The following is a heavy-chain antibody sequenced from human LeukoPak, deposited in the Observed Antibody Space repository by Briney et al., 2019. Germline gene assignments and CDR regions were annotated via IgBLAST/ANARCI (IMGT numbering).Heavy chain of an antibody. J-gene: IGHJ4*02. D-gene: IGHD1-7*01. CDR1: AYTFSNHG. Sequence: ASVKVSCKASAYTFSNHGISWVRQAPGRGLEWMGWISPYNGNTQYAQKVLDRVTLTTDPSTNTAYLELGSLRSDDTAVYFCVGGNYRSAWYGFDYWGRGTLVTVSS. V-gene: IGHV1-18*01. CDR3: VGGNYRSAWYGFDY. CDR2: ISPYNGNT.